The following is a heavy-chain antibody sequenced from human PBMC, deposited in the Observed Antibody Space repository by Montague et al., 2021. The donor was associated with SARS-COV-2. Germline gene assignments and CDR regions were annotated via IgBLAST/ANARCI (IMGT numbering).Heavy chain of an antibody. CDR2: ISWNSCSI. CDR3: ANEMTTFPA. Sequence: SLRLSCAASGFTFDDYAMHWVRQAPGKGLEWVSGISWNSCSIGYADSVKGRFTISRDNAKNSLYLQMNSLRAEDTALYYCANEMTTFPAWGQGTLVTVSS. J-gene: IGHJ5*02. CDR1: GFTFDDYA. V-gene: IGHV3-9*01. D-gene: IGHD3-16*01.